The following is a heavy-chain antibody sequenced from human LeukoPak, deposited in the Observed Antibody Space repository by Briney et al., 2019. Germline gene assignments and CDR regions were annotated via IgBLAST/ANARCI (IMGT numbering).Heavy chain of an antibody. V-gene: IGHV4-4*07. D-gene: IGHD1-14*01. CDR2: IYTSGST. CDR1: GGSITGYY. CDR3: ARGSPTTNKGAYGWFDP. Sequence: KTSETLSLTCTVSGGSITGYYWSWIRQPAGKGLEWIGRIYTSGSTNYNPSLKSRVTMSFDTSKNQFSLKLSSVTAADTAVYYCARGSPTTNKGAYGWFDPWGQGTLVTVSS. J-gene: IGHJ5*02.